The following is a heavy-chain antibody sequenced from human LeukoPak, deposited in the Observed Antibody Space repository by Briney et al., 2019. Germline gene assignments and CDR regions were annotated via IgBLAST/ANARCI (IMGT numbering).Heavy chain of an antibody. D-gene: IGHD6-19*01. CDR3: AKGLDRGQWPSFDY. CDR1: GFTFDDYA. V-gene: IGHV3-9*01. CDR2: ISWNSGSI. Sequence: PGGSLRLSCAASGFTFDDYAMHWVRQAPGKGLEWVSGISWNSGSIGYADSVKGRFTISRDNAKNSLYLQMNSLRAEDTAVYYCAKGLDRGQWPSFDYWGQGTLVTVSS. J-gene: IGHJ4*02.